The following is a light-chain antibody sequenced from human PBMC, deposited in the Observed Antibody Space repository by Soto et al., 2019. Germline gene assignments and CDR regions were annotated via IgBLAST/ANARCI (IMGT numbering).Light chain of an antibody. Sequence: DIQMTQSPSSLSASVGDRVTITFQASQNINNYLNWYQQKPGRAPKLLIYDASNLEAGVPSRFRGSGSGTDFTFTISRLQPEDIATYYCQQYENLPTFGQGTKVDIK. CDR3: QQYENLPT. CDR1: QNINNY. V-gene: IGKV1-33*01. J-gene: IGKJ1*01. CDR2: DAS.